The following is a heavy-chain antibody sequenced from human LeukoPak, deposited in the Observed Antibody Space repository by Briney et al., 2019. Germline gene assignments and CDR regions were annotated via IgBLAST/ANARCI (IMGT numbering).Heavy chain of an antibody. CDR3: AKEGRHYSAGKFHYMDV. CDR1: GFTVSNNY. V-gene: IGHV3-53*05. Sequence: GSLRLSCAASGFTVSNNYMRWVRQAPGKGLEWVSSIYSRGSTSYVDSVKGRFTISRDNSKNTLFLQMNSLRVDDTAVYYCAKEGRHYSAGKFHYMDVWGKGTVVIVSS. CDR2: IYSRGST. D-gene: IGHD2-15*01. J-gene: IGHJ6*03.